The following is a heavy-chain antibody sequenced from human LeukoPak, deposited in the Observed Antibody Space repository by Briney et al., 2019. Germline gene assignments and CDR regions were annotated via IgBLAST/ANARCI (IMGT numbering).Heavy chain of an antibody. CDR2: IIPIFGTA. CDR1: GGTFSSYA. V-gene: IGHV1-69*13. D-gene: IGHD2-2*01. CDR3: ARTRPTVVVPAVQGTFDY. J-gene: IGHJ4*02. Sequence: GASVKVSCKASGGTFSSYAISWVREAPGQGLEWMGGIIPIFGTANYAQKFQGRVTITADESTSTAYMELSSLRSEDTAVYYCARTRPTVVVPAVQGTFDYWGQGTLVTISS.